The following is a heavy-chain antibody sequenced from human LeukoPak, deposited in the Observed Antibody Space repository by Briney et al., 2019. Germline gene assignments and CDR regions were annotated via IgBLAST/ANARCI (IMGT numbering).Heavy chain of an antibody. CDR3: VRNMFSVGYYCSSTTCYTSFDI. D-gene: IGHD2-2*02. CDR1: GFTFISNA. Sequence: GSLRPSCAASGFTFISNAMSWVGQAPGKGLEWVSAISGSGGSTYYADSVKGRFTISRDNSKNTLYLQMNSMRAEDTAVYYCVRNMFSVGYYCSSTTCYTSFDIWKRGTIATVYS. CDR2: ISGSGGST. J-gene: IGHJ3*02. V-gene: IGHV3-23*01.